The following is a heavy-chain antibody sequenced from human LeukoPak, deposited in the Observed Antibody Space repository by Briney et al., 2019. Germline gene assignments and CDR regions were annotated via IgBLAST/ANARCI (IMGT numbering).Heavy chain of an antibody. Sequence: KPSETLSLTCTVSGGSITSYYWSWIRQPAGKGLEWIGRIHTSGSTNYNPSLKSRVTISVDTSKNQFSLKLSSVTAADTAVYYCARPTPAPGNWNTGAHFDYWGQGTLVTVSS. CDR3: ARPTPAPGNWNTGAHFDY. CDR2: IHTSGST. CDR1: GGSITSYY. V-gene: IGHV4-4*07. D-gene: IGHD1/OR15-1a*01. J-gene: IGHJ4*02.